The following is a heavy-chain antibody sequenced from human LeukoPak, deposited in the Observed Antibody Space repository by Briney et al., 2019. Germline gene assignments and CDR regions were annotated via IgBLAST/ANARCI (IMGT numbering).Heavy chain of an antibody. D-gene: IGHD4-11*01. V-gene: IGHV4-59*01. Sequence: SETLSLTCTVSGGSISSYYWSWIRQPPGKGLEWIGYIYYSGSTNYNPSLKSRVTISVDTSKNQFSLKLSSVTAADTAVYYCARGVGYSNPNWYDPWGQGTLVTVSS. J-gene: IGHJ5*02. CDR1: GGSISSYY. CDR3: ARGVGYSNPNWYDP. CDR2: IYYSGST.